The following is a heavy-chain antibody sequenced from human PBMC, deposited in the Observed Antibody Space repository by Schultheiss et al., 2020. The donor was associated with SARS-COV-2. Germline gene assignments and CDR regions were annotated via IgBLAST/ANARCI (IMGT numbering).Heavy chain of an antibody. CDR1: GFTFSSYS. J-gene: IGHJ4*02. D-gene: IGHD2-2*01. Sequence: GGSLRLSCAASGFTFSSYSMNWVRQAPGKGLEWVSSISSSSSYIYYADSVKGRFTISRDNAKNSLYLQMNSLRAEDTAVYYCAPYQPLTTPSDYWGQGTLVTVSS. CDR3: APYQPLTTPSDY. V-gene: IGHV3-21*01. CDR2: ISSSSSYI.